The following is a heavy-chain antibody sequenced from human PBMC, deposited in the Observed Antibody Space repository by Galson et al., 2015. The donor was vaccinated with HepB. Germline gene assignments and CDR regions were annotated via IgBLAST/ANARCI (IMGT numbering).Heavy chain of an antibody. D-gene: IGHD1-1*01. CDR1: GDSVSSNSAA. Sequence: CAISGDSVSSNSAAWNWIRQSPSRGLEWLGRTYYRSKWYNDYAVSVKSRITINPDTSKNQFSLQLNSVTPEDTAVYYCAREIVEPYNWNDGGGRQYYFDYWGQGTLVTVSS. CDR2: TYYRSKWYN. J-gene: IGHJ4*02. CDR3: AREIVEPYNWNDGGGRQYYFDY. V-gene: IGHV6-1*01.